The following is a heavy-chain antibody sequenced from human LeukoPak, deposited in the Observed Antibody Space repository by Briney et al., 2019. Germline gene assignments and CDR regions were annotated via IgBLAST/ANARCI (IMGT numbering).Heavy chain of an antibody. CDR1: GFPFSSYW. D-gene: IGHD1-26*01. Sequence: GGSLRLSCAASGFPFSSYWMSWVRQAPGKGLEWVSYISSSSSTIYYADSVKGRFTISRDNAKNSLYLQMNSLRAEDTAVYYCVRAPTTGAYYFDYWGQGTLITVSS. CDR2: ISSSSSTI. J-gene: IGHJ4*02. V-gene: IGHV3-48*01. CDR3: VRAPTTGAYYFDY.